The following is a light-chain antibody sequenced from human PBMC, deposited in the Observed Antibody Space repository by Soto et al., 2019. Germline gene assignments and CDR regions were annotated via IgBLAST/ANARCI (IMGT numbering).Light chain of an antibody. CDR2: AAS. Sequence: DIQLTQSPSFLSASVGDRVTITCRASQGISSYLAWYQQKPGKAPKLLIYAASTLQSEVPSRFSGSGSGTEFTLTISSLQPEDFATYYCQQLNSYPRTLGQGTKLEIK. CDR1: QGISSY. V-gene: IGKV1-9*01. CDR3: QQLNSYPRT. J-gene: IGKJ2*01.